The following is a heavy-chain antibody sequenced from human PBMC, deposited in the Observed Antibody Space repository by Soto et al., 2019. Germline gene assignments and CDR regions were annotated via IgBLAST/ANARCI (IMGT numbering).Heavy chain of an antibody. D-gene: IGHD3-3*01. CDR1: GGSFSGHF. J-gene: IGHJ4*02. CDR2: INHSGST. Sequence: SETLSLTCVVSGGSFSGHFWSWTRQPPGKGLEWIGEINHSGSTNYNPSLKSRVTISVDTSKNQFSLRLSSVTAADTAVYYCAGWAVGIMIFGVPKDYWGQGALVTVSS. V-gene: IGHV4-34*01. CDR3: AGWAVGIMIFGVPKDY.